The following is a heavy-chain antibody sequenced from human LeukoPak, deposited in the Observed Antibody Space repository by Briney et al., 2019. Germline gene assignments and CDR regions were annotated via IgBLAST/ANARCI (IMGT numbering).Heavy chain of an antibody. CDR2: IYYSGST. CDR1: GGSISSSSYY. J-gene: IGHJ3*02. Sequence: PSETLSLTCTVSGGSISSSSYYSGWIRQPPGKGLEWIGSIYYSGSTYYNPSLKSRVTISVDTSKNQFSLKLSSVTAADTAVYYCARVRDEDAFDIWGQGTMVTVSS. D-gene: IGHD4/OR15-4a*01. V-gene: IGHV4-39*01. CDR3: ARVRDEDAFDI.